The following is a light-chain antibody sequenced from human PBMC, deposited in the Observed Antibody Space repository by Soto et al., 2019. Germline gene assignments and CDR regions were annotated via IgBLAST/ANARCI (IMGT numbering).Light chain of an antibody. CDR1: QSVSNY. CDR3: QQYNKWPLT. V-gene: IGKV3-20*01. CDR2: DTS. Sequence: EIVLTQSPGTLSLSPGERCTLSGRASQSVSNYLAWYQQKPGQAPRLLIYDTSSRATGTPDRFSGSGSGTDFTLTISRLEPEDFAVYYCQQYNKWPLTFGQGNKVE. J-gene: IGKJ1*01.